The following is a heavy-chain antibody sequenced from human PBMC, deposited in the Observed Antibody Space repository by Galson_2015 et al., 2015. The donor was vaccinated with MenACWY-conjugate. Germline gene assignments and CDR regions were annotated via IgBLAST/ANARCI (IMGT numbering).Heavy chain of an antibody. CDR2: ISSSSSTI. D-gene: IGHD5-12*01. CDR3: AGVPPTGGYDYPYYFDY. V-gene: IGHV3-48*04. CDR1: GFTFSSYS. J-gene: IGHJ4*02. Sequence: SLRLSCAASGFTFSSYSMNWVRQAPGKGLEWVSYISSSSSTIYYADSVKGRFTISRDNAKNSLYLQMNSLRAEDTAVYYCAGVPPTGGYDYPYYFDYWGQGTLVTVSS.